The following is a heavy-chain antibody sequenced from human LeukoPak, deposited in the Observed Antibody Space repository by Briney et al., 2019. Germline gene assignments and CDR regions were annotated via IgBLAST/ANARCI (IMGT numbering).Heavy chain of an antibody. J-gene: IGHJ5*02. CDR1: GGSISSYY. D-gene: IGHD6-13*01. Sequence: SETLSLTCTVSGGSISSYYWSWIRQPPGKGLEWIGYIYCSGSTNYNPSLKSRVTISVDTSKNQFSLKLSSVTAADTAVYYCARHPVWHYSFDPWGQGTLVTVSS. V-gene: IGHV4-59*08. CDR3: ARHPVWHYSFDP. CDR2: IYCSGST.